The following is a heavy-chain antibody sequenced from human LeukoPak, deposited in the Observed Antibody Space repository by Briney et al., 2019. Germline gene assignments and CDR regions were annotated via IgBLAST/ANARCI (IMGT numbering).Heavy chain of an antibody. Sequence: GGSLRLSCAASGFTFSSYAMHWVRQAPGKGLEYVSAISSNGGSTYYANSVKGRFTISRDNSKNTLYLQMGSLRAEDMAVYYCARSMKQWLVFDYWSQGTLVTVSS. CDR3: ARSMKQWLVFDY. D-gene: IGHD6-19*01. CDR2: ISSNGGST. V-gene: IGHV3-64*01. J-gene: IGHJ4*02. CDR1: GFTFSSYA.